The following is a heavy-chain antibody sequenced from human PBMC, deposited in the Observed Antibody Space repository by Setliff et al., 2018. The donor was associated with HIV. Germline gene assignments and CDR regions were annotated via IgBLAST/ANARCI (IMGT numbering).Heavy chain of an antibody. Sequence: ASVKVSCKASGYSFTGYYVNWVRQAPGQGLEWMGRINPKSGATNLAQKFQGRVTITADISTSTAYMELSSLRSEDTAIYYCARVGSSTINSDYYYLDVWGKGTTVTVS. CDR2: INPKSGAT. D-gene: IGHD2-2*01. J-gene: IGHJ6*03. V-gene: IGHV1-2*06. CDR3: ARVGSSTINSDYYYLDV. CDR1: GYSFTGYY.